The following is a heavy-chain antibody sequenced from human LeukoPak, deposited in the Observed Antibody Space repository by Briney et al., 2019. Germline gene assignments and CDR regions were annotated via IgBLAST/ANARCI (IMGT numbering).Heavy chain of an antibody. J-gene: IGHJ4*02. CDR2: IYSSGSS. D-gene: IGHD3-9*01. V-gene: IGHV4-59*08. Sequence: PSETLSLTCTVSGGSISNYYWSWIRQPPGKGLEWIAYIYSSGSSHYNPSLQSRVTISVDTSNSLFSLKLSSVTAADTAVYYCARHKDYDLLTGFYLFDFWGQGFLVTVSS. CDR1: GGSISNYY. CDR3: ARHKDYDLLTGFYLFDF.